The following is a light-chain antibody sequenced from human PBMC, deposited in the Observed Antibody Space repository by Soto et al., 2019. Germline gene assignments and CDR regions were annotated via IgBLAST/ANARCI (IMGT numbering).Light chain of an antibody. CDR3: QQYNDWFSIT. CDR1: QSVSRSY. V-gene: IGKV3-20*01. CDR2: GAS. Sequence: EIVLTQSPVTLSLSPGDRATLSCRASQSVSRSYLGWYQQRPGQAPRLLIYGASGRATGIPDRFSGSGSGTEFTLTISSLQSEDFGVYYCQQYNDWFSITFGQGTRLEIK. J-gene: IGKJ5*01.